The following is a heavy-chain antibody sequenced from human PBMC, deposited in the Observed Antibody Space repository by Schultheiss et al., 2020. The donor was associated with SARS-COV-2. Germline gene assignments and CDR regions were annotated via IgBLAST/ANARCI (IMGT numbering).Heavy chain of an antibody. CDR1: GFTFGTYN. J-gene: IGHJ6*02. CDR2: IRSSGRDI. CDR3: ARDSVTTSYYGMDV. D-gene: IGHD4-17*01. V-gene: IGHV3-21*01. Sequence: GGSLRLSCAASGFTFGTYNMHWVRQAPGKGLEFVASIRSSGRDIYYADSMQGRFTVSRDNAKNSLYLQMNSLRAEDTAVYYCARDSVTTSYYGMDVWGQGTTVTVSS.